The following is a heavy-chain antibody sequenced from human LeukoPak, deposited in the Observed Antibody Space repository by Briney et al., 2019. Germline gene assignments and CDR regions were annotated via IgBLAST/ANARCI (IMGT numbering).Heavy chain of an antibody. V-gene: IGHV1-46*01. D-gene: IGHD4-17*01. J-gene: IGHJ5*02. CDR3: ARGQVRTVTTYSWFDP. Sequence: ASVKVSCKASGYTFTSYYMHWVRQAPGQGLEWMGIINPSGGSTSYAQKLRGRVTMTRDTSTSTVYMELSSLRSEDTAVYYCARGQVRTVTTYSWFDPWGQGTLVTVSS. CDR1: GYTFTSYY. CDR2: INPSGGST.